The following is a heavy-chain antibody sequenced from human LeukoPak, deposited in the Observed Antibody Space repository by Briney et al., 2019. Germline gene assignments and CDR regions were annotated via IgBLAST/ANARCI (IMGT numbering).Heavy chain of an antibody. D-gene: IGHD6-13*01. CDR2: IYTGGST. CDR1: GGSISSYY. CDR3: ARDGSSSWYGDWFDP. Sequence: PSETLSLTCTVSGGSISSYYWSWIRQPAGKGLEWIGRIYTGGSTNYNPSLKSRVTMSVDTSKNQFSLKLSSVTAADTAVYYCARDGSSSWYGDWFDPWGQGTLVTVSS. V-gene: IGHV4-4*07. J-gene: IGHJ5*02.